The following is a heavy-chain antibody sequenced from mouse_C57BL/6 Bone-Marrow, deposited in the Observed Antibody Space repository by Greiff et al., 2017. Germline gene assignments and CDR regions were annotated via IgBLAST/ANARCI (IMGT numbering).Heavy chain of an antibody. CDR3: ARDYYSKPPANSQFAY. Sequence: EVQLQQSGPELVKPGASVKMSCKASGYTFTDYNMHWVKQSHGKSLEWIGYINPNNGGTSYNQKFKGKATLTVNKSSSTAYMELRSLTSEDSAVYYCARDYYSKPPANSQFAYWGQGTLVTVSA. V-gene: IGHV1-22*01. J-gene: IGHJ3*01. CDR1: GYTFTDYN. CDR2: INPNNGGT. D-gene: IGHD2-5*01.